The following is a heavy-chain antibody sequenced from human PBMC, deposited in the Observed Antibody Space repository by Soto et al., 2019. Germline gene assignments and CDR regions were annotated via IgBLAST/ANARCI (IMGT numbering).Heavy chain of an antibody. Sequence: QVQLVQSGAEVKKPGASVKVSCKASGYTFSNYAISWVRQAPGQGLEWMGWISPYNGNTDYVQKLQGRVTMTTDTSTSTAYMELRSLRSDDTAVYYCVRDYQITVTTDSEYWGQGTLVTVSS. D-gene: IGHD4-17*01. CDR2: ISPYNGNT. J-gene: IGHJ4*02. CDR1: GYTFSNYA. V-gene: IGHV1-18*01. CDR3: VRDYQITVTTDSEY.